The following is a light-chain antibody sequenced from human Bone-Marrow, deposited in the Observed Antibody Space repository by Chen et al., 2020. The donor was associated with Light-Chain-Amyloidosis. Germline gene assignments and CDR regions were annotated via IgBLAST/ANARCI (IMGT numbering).Light chain of an antibody. J-gene: IGLJ3*02. V-gene: IGLV3-21*02. Sequence: SYVLTQPSSVSVAPGQTATIACGGKNYGSTSVHWYHQTPGQAPLLVVYDDSDRPSGSPERLSGSNSGNTATLTISRVEAGDEADYDCQVWDRSSDRPVFGGGTKLTVL. CDR3: QVWDRSSDRPV. CDR2: DDS. CDR1: NYGSTS.